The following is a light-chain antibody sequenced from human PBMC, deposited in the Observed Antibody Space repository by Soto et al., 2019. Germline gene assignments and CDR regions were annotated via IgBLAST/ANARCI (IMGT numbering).Light chain of an antibody. Sequence: QSALTQPASVSGSPGQSITISCTGTSSDVGAYTFVSWYQQHPDKVPELMIFDVSRRPSCVSDRFAGSKSGNTASLTISGLQPEDEADYYCSSYTSSSTHVFGSGTKLTVL. J-gene: IGLJ1*01. CDR2: DVS. V-gene: IGLV2-14*03. CDR3: SSYTSSSTHV. CDR1: SSDVGAYTF.